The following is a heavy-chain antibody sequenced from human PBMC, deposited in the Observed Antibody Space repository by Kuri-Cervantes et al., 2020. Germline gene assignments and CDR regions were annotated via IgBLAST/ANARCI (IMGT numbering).Heavy chain of an antibody. V-gene: IGHV4-61*08. CDR2: ISYSGST. J-gene: IGHJ5*02. CDR3: ASLFGELLYGWFDP. Sequence: SETLSLTCTVSGASATSGGYYWSWIRQPPGKRLELIGCISYSGSTYYNPSLKSRVTISVDTSKNQFSLKLSSVTAADTAVYYCASLFGELLYGWFDPWGQGTLVTVSS. D-gene: IGHD3-10*02. CDR1: GASATSGGYY.